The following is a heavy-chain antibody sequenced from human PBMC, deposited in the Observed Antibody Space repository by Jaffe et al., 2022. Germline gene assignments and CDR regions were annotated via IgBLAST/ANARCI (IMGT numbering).Heavy chain of an antibody. J-gene: IGHJ3*02. Sequence: QVQLQESGPGLVKPSETLSLTCTVSGGSISSYYWSWIRQPPGKGLEWIGYIYYSGSTNYNPSLKSRVTISVDTSKNQFSLKLSSVTAADTAVYYCARDRSLLWFGESAPIDAFDIWGQGTMVTVSS. CDR1: GGSISSYY. CDR3: ARDRSLLWFGESAPIDAFDI. CDR2: IYYSGST. V-gene: IGHV4-59*01. D-gene: IGHD3-10*01.